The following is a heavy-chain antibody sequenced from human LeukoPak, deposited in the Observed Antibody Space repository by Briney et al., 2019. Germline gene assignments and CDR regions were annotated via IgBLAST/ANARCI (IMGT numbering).Heavy chain of an antibody. CDR3: ARDHRYAFDN. Sequence: QSGGSLRLSCAASGFNFIDYSMNWVRQAPRKGLEWISYIGISSGNTKYADSVKGRFTISRDKARNSLYLQMNSLRVEDTAMYYCARDHRYAFDNWGHGTLVTVSS. V-gene: IGHV3-48*01. J-gene: IGHJ4*01. CDR1: GFNFIDYS. D-gene: IGHD5-12*01. CDR2: IGISSGNT.